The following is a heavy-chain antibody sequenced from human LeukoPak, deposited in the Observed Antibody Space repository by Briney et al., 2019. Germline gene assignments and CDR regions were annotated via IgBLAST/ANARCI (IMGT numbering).Heavy chain of an antibody. D-gene: IGHD6-19*01. J-gene: IGHJ4*02. V-gene: IGHV3-7*01. CDR1: GFTFSSYW. CDR2: IKQDGSVI. CDR3: ARVDQYNCGWWDY. Sequence: GGSLRLSCAASGFTFSSYWMSWVRQAPGKGLEWVASIKQDGSVIHYVDSVKGRFTISRDSAKNSLYLQMNSLRPEDTAVYYCARVDQYNCGWWDYWGQGTLVTVSS.